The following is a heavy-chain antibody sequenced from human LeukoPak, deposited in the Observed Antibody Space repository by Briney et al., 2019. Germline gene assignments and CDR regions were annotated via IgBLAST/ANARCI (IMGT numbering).Heavy chain of an antibody. CDR3: AKDWEYYDFWSGSSGTLSILDY. V-gene: IGHV3-30*02. CDR2: IRYDGSNK. CDR1: GFTFSSYG. J-gene: IGHJ4*02. Sequence: GGSLRLSCAASGFTFSSYGMHWVRQAPGKGLEWVAFIRYDGSNKYYADSVKGRFTISRDNSKNTLYLQMNSLRAEDTAVYYCAKDWEYYDFWSGSSGTLSILDYWGQGTLVTVSS. D-gene: IGHD3-3*01.